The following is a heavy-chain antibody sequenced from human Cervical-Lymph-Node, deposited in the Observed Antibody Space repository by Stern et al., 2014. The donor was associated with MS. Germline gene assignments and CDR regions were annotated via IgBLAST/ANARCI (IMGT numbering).Heavy chain of an antibody. CDR2: INPNSGDT. Sequence: QDQLVQSGAEVKKPGASVKISCKASEYTFTGYYIHWVRQAPGHGLEWMGWINPNSGDTNYAQKFQGWVTMTRDTSIGTAYLELSSLRSNDTAVYYCARSVRLVRSSTNGWLAPWGQGTLVTVSP. CDR1: EYTFTGYY. J-gene: IGHJ5*02. CDR3: ARSVRLVRSSTNGWLAP. V-gene: IGHV1-2*04. D-gene: IGHD2-2*01.